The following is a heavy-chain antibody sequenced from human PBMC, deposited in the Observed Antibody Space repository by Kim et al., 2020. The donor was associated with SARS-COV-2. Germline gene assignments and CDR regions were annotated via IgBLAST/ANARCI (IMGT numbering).Heavy chain of an antibody. J-gene: IGHJ6*02. CDR1: GFIFSSYA. CDR2: ISYDGSNK. D-gene: IGHD2-2*01. Sequence: GGSLRLSCAASGFIFSSYAMHWVRQAPGKGLEWVAVISYDGSNKYYADSVKGRFTISRDNSKNTLYLQMNSLRAEDTAVYYCAREGGRYCSSTSCYVGRYYYDGMDVWGQGTTVTVSS. V-gene: IGHV3-30*04. CDR3: AREGGRYCSSTSCYVGRYYYDGMDV.